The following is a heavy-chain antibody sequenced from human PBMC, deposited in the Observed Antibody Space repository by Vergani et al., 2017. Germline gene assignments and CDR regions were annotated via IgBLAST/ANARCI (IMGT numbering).Heavy chain of an antibody. CDR2: ISPNSGDT. V-gene: IGHV1-2*02. D-gene: IGHD4-23*01. Sequence: QVQLVQSGAEVKKPGASVKVSCKASGYTFTVYYMYWVRQAPGQGLEWMGWISPNSGDTTYAQNFQGRVTMTRDTSISTAYMELSRLRSDDTAVYYCARGPSATVVTPPFDYWGQGTLVTVSS. J-gene: IGHJ4*02. CDR3: ARGPSATVVTPPFDY. CDR1: GYTFTVYY.